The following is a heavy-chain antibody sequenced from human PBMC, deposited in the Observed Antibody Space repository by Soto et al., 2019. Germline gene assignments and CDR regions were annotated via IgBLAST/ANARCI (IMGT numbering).Heavy chain of an antibody. CDR1: GYTFTSYR. CDR3: ARGIAAAGTGWFDP. CDR2: ISAYNGNT. V-gene: IGHV1-18*04. Sequence: GASVKVSCKASGYTFTSYRISWGRQAPGQGLEWMGWISAYNGNTNYAQKLQGRVTMTTDTSTSTAYMELRSLRSDDTAVYYCARGIAAAGTGWFDPWGQGTLVTVSS. D-gene: IGHD6-13*01. J-gene: IGHJ5*02.